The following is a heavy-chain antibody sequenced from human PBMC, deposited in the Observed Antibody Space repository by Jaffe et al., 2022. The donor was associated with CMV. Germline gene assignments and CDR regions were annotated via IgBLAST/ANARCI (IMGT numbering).Heavy chain of an antibody. CDR2: IKKDGSEK. D-gene: IGHD3-16*01. V-gene: IGHV3-7*01. Sequence: VQLVESGGGLVQPGGSLRLSCAASGLNFSNLWMNWVRQAPGKGLEWVANIKKDGSEKNYVDSVKGRFTISRDNAKNSMHLQMNSLRAEDTAVYYCVAGLGYWGQGALVTVSS. J-gene: IGHJ4*02. CDR3: VAGLGY. CDR1: GLNFSNLW.